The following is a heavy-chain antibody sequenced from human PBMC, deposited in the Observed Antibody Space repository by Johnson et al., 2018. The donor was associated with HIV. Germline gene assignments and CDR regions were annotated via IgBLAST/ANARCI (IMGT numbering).Heavy chain of an antibody. CDR3: ARASALDI. CDR1: GFTFSSYA. Sequence: QMQLVESGGGVVQPGKSLRLSCAASGFTFSSYAMHWVRQAPGKGLEWVAVISYDGSNKYYADSVKGRFTISRDNSKNTLYLQMGSLRPEDMAVYYCARASALDIWGQGTMVTVS. V-gene: IGHV3-30*14. J-gene: IGHJ3*02. CDR2: ISYDGSNK.